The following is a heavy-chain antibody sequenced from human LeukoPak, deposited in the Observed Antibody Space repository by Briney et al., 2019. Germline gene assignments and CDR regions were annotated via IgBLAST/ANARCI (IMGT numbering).Heavy chain of an antibody. Sequence: GGSLGLSCAASGFTFSSYGMHWVRQAPGKGLEWVAVISYDGSNKYYADSVKGRFTISRNNSKNTLYLQMNSLRAEDTAVYYCAKAFPRYCSSTSCRATTVVLFDYWGQGTLVTVSS. J-gene: IGHJ4*02. CDR1: GFTFSSYG. CDR3: AKAFPRYCSSTSCRATTVVLFDY. CDR2: ISYDGSNK. D-gene: IGHD2-2*01. V-gene: IGHV3-30*18.